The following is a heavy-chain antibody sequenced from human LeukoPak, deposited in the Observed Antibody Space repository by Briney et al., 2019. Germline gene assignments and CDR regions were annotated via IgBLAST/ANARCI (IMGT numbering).Heavy chain of an antibody. D-gene: IGHD2-15*01. V-gene: IGHV4-34*01. J-gene: IGHJ5*02. Sequence: PSETLSLTCTVSGGSISSYYWSRIRQPPGKGLEWIGEINHSGSTNYNPSLKSRVTISVDTSKNQFSLKLSSVTAADTAVYYCASVVVVAASDWFDPWGQGTLVTVSS. CDR1: GGSISSYY. CDR3: ASVVVVAASDWFDP. CDR2: INHSGST.